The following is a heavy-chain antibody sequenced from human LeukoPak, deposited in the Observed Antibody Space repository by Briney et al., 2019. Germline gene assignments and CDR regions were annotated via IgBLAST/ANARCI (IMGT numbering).Heavy chain of an antibody. J-gene: IGHJ6*03. D-gene: IGHD3-10*01. CDR1: GGSFSGYY. CDR3: ARGRVGMVRGVIIKGYYYMDV. CDR2: INHSGST. V-gene: IGHV4-34*01. Sequence: PSETLYLTCAVYGGSFSGYYWSWIRQPPGKGLEWIGEINHSGSTNYNPSLKSRVTISVDTSKNQFSLKLSSVTAADTAVYYCARGRVGMVRGVIIKGYYYMDVWGKGTTVTVSS.